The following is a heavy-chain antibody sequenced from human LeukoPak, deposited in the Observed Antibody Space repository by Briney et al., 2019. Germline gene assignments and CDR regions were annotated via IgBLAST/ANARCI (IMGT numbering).Heavy chain of an antibody. D-gene: IGHD2-15*01. V-gene: IGHV4-59*01. J-gene: IGHJ4*02. Sequence: SETLSLTCTVSGGSISSYYWSWIRQPPGKGLEWIGYIYYSGSTNYNPSLKSRVTISVDTSKNQFSLKLSSVTAADTAVYYCARGGYCSGGSCSHFDYWGQGTLVTVSS. CDR3: ARGGYCSGGSCSHFDY. CDR2: IYYSGST. CDR1: GGSISSYY.